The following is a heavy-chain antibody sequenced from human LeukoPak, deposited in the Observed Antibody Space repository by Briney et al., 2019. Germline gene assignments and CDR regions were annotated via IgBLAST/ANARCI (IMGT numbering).Heavy chain of an antibody. D-gene: IGHD6-19*01. CDR3: ARQSGGWYYGMDV. CDR2: IYPRDSDA. V-gene: IGHV5-51*01. CDR1: EYNFAGYW. J-gene: IGHJ6*02. Sequence: GESLKISCKGSEYNFAGYWIAWVRQMPGKGLEWMGIIYPRDSDARYSPSFQGQVTISADKATDTAFLQWSNLEASDTAVYYCARQSGGWYYGMDVWGQGTTVTVSS.